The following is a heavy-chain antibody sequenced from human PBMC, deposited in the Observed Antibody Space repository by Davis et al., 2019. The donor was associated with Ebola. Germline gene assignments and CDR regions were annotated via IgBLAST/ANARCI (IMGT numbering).Heavy chain of an antibody. CDR2: ISSTSSSI. V-gene: IGHV3-21*01. CDR3: ARDRELGGFCSGGTCFTLESYYYHYGMDV. J-gene: IGHJ6*04. CDR1: GFTFSSYS. D-gene: IGHD2-15*01. Sequence: GESLKISCAASGFTFSSYSMNWVRQAPGKGLEWVSSISSTSSSIFYADSVKGRFSISRDNAKNSLYLQMNSLRAEDTAVYYCARDRELGGFCSGGTCFTLESYYYHYGMDVWGKGTTVTVSS.